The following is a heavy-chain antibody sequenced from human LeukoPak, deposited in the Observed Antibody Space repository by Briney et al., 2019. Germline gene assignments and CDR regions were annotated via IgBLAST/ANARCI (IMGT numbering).Heavy chain of an antibody. D-gene: IGHD2-21*01. CDR2: ISGSGGAT. CDR1: GFTFSNYW. V-gene: IGHV3-23*01. Sequence: GGSLRLSCAASGFTFSNYWMHWVRQAPGKGLEWVSGISGSGGATYYADSVKGRFTISRDNSKNTLYLQMSGLRAEDTAVYYCAKKVITYYYGMDVWGQGTTVTVSS. CDR3: AKKVITYYYGMDV. J-gene: IGHJ6*02.